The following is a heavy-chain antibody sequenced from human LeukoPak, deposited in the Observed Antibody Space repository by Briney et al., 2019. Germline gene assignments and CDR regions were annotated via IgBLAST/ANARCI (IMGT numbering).Heavy chain of an antibody. Sequence: SQTLSLTCTVSGGSLSSGSYYWGWIRQPAGKGLEWIGRIYTSGSTNYNPSLKSRVTISVDTSKNQFSLKLSSVTAADTAVYYCARDGVMFYYYYMDVWGKGTTVTVSS. V-gene: IGHV4-61*02. CDR2: IYTSGST. D-gene: IGHD3-16*01. J-gene: IGHJ6*03. CDR3: ARDGVMFYYYYMDV. CDR1: GGSLSSGSYY.